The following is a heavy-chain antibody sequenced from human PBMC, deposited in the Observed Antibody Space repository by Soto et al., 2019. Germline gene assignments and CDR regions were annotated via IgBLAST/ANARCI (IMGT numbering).Heavy chain of an antibody. J-gene: IGHJ4*02. CDR3: ARGPVKSESSSWSTATYFDY. Sequence: SETLSLTCAVYGGSLSGYYWSWIRQPPGKGLEWIGEINHSGSTNYNPSLKSRVTISVDTSKNQFSLKLSSVTAADTAVYYYARGPVKSESSSWSTATYFDYWGQGTLVTVSS. V-gene: IGHV4-34*01. CDR1: GGSLSGYY. D-gene: IGHD6-13*01. CDR2: INHSGST.